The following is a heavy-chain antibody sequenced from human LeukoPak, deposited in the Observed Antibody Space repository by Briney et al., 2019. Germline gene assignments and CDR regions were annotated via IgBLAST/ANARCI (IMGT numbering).Heavy chain of an antibody. CDR1: GYTFTSYG. CDR2: ISAYNGNT. J-gene: IGHJ6*02. CDR3: ARDFWSGYTFYYYYGMDV. V-gene: IGHV1-18*01. D-gene: IGHD3-3*01. Sequence: GASVKVSCKASGYTFTSYGISWVRQAPGQGLEWMGWISAYNGNTNYAQKLQGRVSMTTDTSTSTAYMELRSLRSDDTAVYYCARDFWSGYTFYYYYGMDVWGQGTTVTVSS.